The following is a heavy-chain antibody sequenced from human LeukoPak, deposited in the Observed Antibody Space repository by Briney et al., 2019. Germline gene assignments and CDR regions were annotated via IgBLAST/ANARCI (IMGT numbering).Heavy chain of an antibody. D-gene: IGHD6-6*01. V-gene: IGHV3-23*01. CDR3: ANTHCDSSPIVWNF. J-gene: IGHJ4*02. CDR2: LSDAGVRI. Sequence: RPGGSLRLSCIASGFTFRNYGMGWVRQAPGKGLEWVSGLSDAGVRIFYSDSVKGRFTISRDNSKNTLYLQMDSLRAEDTAVYYCANTHCDSSPIVWNFWGQGTLVTVSS. CDR1: GFTFRNYG.